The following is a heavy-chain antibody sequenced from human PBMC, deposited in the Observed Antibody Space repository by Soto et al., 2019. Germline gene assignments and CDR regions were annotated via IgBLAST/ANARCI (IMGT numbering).Heavy chain of an antibody. J-gene: IGHJ5*02. D-gene: IGHD2-15*01. Sequence: QLQLQESGPGLVKPSETLSLTCTVSGGSISSSSYYWGWIRQPPGKVLEWIGSFYHSGTTYYNPSLKSRVTKSLDTSENQFSLKLSSVTAADTAMYYCARHPILGYCSGFSCFPSDHWGQGTLVTVSS. CDR3: ARHPILGYCSGFSCFPSDH. V-gene: IGHV4-39*01. CDR2: FYHSGTT. CDR1: GGSISSSSYY.